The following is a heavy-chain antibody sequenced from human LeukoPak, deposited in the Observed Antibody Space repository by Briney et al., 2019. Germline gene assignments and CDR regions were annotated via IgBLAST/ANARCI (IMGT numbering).Heavy chain of an antibody. D-gene: IGHD3-10*01. Sequence: GGSLRLSCAASGFTFSNVWMNWVRQAPGKGLEWIGRIKTKTEGGTTEYIAPVKGGFTISRDDSKNTVYLQMNSLQTEDTALYYCVTRVRSTGDYWGQGTLVTVSS. J-gene: IGHJ4*02. CDR2: IKTKTEGGTT. V-gene: IGHV3-15*01. CDR3: VTRVRSTGDY. CDR1: GFTFSNVW.